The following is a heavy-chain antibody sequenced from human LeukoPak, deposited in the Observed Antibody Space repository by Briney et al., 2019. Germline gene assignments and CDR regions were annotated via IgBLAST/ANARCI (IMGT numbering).Heavy chain of an antibody. D-gene: IGHD5-12*01. CDR2: MNPNSGNT. J-gene: IGHJ6*03. V-gene: IGHV1-8*01. CDR3: VRGLGGGYGRYYYYMDV. CDR1: GYTFTSYD. Sequence: ASVKVSCKASGYTFTSYDINWVRQATGQGLEWMGWMNPNSGNTGYAQKFQGRVTMTRNSSISTAYMELSSLRSEDTAVYYCVRGLGGGYGRYYYYMDVWGKGTTVTVSS.